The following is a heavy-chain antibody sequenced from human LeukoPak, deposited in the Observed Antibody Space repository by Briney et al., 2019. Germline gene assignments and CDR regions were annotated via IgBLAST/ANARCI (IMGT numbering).Heavy chain of an antibody. V-gene: IGHV1-2*02. CDR1: GYTFTGYY. D-gene: IGHD3-3*01. CDR2: INPNSGGT. J-gene: IGHJ5*02. Sequence: ASVKLSCKASGYTFTGYYMHWVRQAPGQGLEWMGWINPNSGGTNYAQKFQGRVTMTRDTSISTAYMELRRLRSDNTTVYYCARGYYDFWSSYPPGNWFDRWGQGTLVSVCS. CDR3: ARGYYDFWSSYPPGNWFDR.